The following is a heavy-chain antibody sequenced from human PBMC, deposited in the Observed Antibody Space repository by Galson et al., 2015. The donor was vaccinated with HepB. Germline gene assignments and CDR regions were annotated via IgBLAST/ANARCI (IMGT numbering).Heavy chain of an antibody. Sequence: LSLTCAVYGGSFSGYYWSWIRQPPGKGLEWIGEINHSGSTNYNPSLKSRVTISVDTSKNQFSLKLSSVTAADTAVYYCARAFQLWSRKVAFDIWGQGTMVTVSS. CDR2: INHSGST. CDR1: GGSFSGYY. J-gene: IGHJ3*02. CDR3: ARAFQLWSRKVAFDI. V-gene: IGHV4-34*01. D-gene: IGHD5-18*01.